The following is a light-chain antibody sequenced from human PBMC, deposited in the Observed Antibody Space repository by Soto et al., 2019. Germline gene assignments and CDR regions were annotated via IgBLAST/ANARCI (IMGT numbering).Light chain of an antibody. CDR3: QQYESLPIT. CDR2: GAS. CDR1: QTLSSNS. Sequence: ETVLTQSPDPLSLSLRVRAPLSFGGRLSLLATPLPCSSQTLSSNSLAWYQQRPGQTPRVLVYGASNRATGIPDKFSGSGSGTDFTLTISRLEPEDFAVYFCQQYESLPITFGGGTKVDIK. V-gene: IGKV3-20*01. J-gene: IGKJ4*01.